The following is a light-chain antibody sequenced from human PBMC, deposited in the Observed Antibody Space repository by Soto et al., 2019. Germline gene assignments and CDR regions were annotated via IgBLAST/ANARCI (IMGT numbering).Light chain of an antibody. Sequence: DIQMTQSPSSLSASVGDRVTITCRASQSISSYLNWYQQKPGKAPELLIYAASSLQSGVPSRFSGSGSWTDFTLTISSLQSDDFATYYCQQGYSTPTFGQGTKLEIK. CDR3: QQGYSTPT. V-gene: IGKV1-39*01. CDR2: AAS. CDR1: QSISSY. J-gene: IGKJ2*01.